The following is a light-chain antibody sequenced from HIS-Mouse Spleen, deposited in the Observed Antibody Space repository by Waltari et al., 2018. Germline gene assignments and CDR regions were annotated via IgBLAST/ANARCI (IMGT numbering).Light chain of an antibody. CDR1: SIDVGGYNY. V-gene: IGLV2-14*03. Sequence: QSALTQPASVSGSPGQSLTISCTGTSIDVGGYNYVSWYQQHPGKAPKLMIYDVSNRPSGVSNRFSGSKFGNTASLTISGLQAEDEADYYCSSYTSSSTEVFGGGTKLTVL. J-gene: IGLJ2*01. CDR2: DVS. CDR3: SSYTSSSTEV.